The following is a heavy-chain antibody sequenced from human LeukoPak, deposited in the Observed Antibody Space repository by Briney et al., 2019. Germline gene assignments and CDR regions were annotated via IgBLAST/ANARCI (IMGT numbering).Heavy chain of an antibody. CDR2: IYSGGST. CDR1: GFTVSSNY. J-gene: IGHJ4*02. V-gene: IGHV3-66*01. CDR3: MYSSSWYGPRSPDY. D-gene: IGHD6-13*01. Sequence: GGSLRLSCAASGFTVSSNYMSWVRQAPGKGLEWVSVIYSGGSTYYADSVKGRFTISRDNSKNTLYLQMNSLRAEDTAVYYCMYSSSWYGPRSPDYWGQGTLVTVSS.